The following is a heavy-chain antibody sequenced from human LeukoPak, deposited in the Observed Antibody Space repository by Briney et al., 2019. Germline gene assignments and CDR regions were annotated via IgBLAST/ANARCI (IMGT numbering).Heavy chain of an antibody. CDR3: ARGRRYFDWLSSRVYYFDY. CDR1: GGSFSGYY. Sequence: SETLSLTCAVYGGSFSGYYWSWIRQPPGKGLEWIGEINHSGSTNYNPSLKSRVTISVDTSKNQFSLKLSSVTAADTAVYYCARGRRYFDWLSSRVYYFDYWGQGTLVTVSS. D-gene: IGHD3-9*01. V-gene: IGHV4-34*01. CDR2: INHSGST. J-gene: IGHJ4*02.